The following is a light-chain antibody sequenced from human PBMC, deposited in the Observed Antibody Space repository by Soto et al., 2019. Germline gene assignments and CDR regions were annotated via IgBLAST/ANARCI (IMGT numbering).Light chain of an antibody. CDR3: QQYGSSPRYT. J-gene: IGKJ2*01. CDR2: AAS. V-gene: IGKV3-20*01. Sequence: EIVLTQSPGTLSLSPGERATLSCRASQSVSSSYLAWYEQKPGQAPRLLIYAASSRATGIPDRFSGSGSGTDFTLTISSLEPQDVAVSYCQQYGSSPRYTFGQGTKLEIK. CDR1: QSVSSSY.